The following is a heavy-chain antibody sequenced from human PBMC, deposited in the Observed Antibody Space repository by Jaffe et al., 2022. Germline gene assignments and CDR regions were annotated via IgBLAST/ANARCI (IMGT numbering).Heavy chain of an antibody. V-gene: IGHV3-66*02. CDR2: IYTGGRT. CDR1: GFTASNNY. D-gene: IGHD2-2*01. J-gene: IGHJ4*02. CDR3: ARGDQLPTLL. Sequence: EVQLVESGGGLVQPGGSLRLSCAASGFTASNNYMTWVRQAPGKGLEWVSVIYTGGRTFYADSVKGRFIISRDNSKNTLYLQMNSLRTEDTAVYYCARGDQLPTLLWGQGTLVIVSS.